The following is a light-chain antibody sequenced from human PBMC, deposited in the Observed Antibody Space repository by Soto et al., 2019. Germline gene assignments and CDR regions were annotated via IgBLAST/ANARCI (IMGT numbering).Light chain of an antibody. V-gene: IGKV3-15*01. CDR2: GAF. CDR3: QQYNNWPPLT. J-gene: IGKJ4*01. Sequence: EIVMTQSPATLSVSPGERATLSCRASQSVSNNLAWYQQKPGQAPRLLIYGAFTRATGIPARFSGSGSETEFTLTISRLQSEDFAVYYCQQYNNWPPLTFGGGTKVEI. CDR1: QSVSNN.